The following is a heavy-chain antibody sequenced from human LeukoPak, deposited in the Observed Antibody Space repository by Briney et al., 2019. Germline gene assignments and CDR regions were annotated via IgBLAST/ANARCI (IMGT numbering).Heavy chain of an antibody. CDR1: GFTFSNSA. CDR2: ISGSGGST. V-gene: IGHV3-23*01. CDR3: ANVVAGDY. J-gene: IGHJ4*02. Sequence: GGPRRLSRAASGFTFSNSAMSWVRQAPGKRLEWASAISGSGGSTYYADSVKGRFTISRDNSKNTLYLQMNSLGADDTAVYHCANVVAGDYWGQGTLVTVSS. D-gene: IGHD3-22*01.